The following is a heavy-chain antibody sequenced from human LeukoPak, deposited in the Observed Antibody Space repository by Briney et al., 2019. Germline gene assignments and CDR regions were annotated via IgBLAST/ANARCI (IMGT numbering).Heavy chain of an antibody. CDR2: IWYDGSNK. Sequence: GRSLRLSCVASGFTFSAYGMHWLRQAPGKGLEWVAVIWYDGSNKYYADSVKGRFTISRDNSKNTLYLQMNSLRAEDTAVYYGAKPNGINDFWSGYASWYFGLCGRGTLVTVSS. D-gene: IGHD3-3*01. V-gene: IGHV3-33*06. J-gene: IGHJ2*01. CDR1: GFTFSAYG. CDR3: AKPNGINDFWSGYASWYFGL.